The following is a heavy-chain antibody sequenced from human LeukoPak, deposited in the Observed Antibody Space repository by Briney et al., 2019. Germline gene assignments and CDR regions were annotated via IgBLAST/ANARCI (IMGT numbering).Heavy chain of an antibody. V-gene: IGHV3-21*01. J-gene: IGHJ4*02. CDR3: ARLAAAGTFDY. CDR1: GFTFSSYS. Sequence: GGSLRLSCAASGFTFSSYSMNWVRQAPGKGLEWVSSISSSSSYIYYADSVKGRFTISRDNAKNSLYLQMNSLRAEDTGVYYCARLAAAGTFDYWGQGTLVTVSS. CDR2: ISSSSSYI. D-gene: IGHD6-13*01.